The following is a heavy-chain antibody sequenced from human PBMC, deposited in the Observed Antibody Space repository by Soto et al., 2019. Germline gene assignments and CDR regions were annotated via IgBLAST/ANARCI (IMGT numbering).Heavy chain of an antibody. Sequence: QVQLVESGGGVVQPGRSLRLSCAASGFTFSSYAMHWVRQAPGKGLEWVAVISYDGSNKYYADSVKGRFTISRDNSKNTLYLQRNSLRAEDTAVYYCARGGRGWVATINYYYYGMDVWGQGTTVTVSS. J-gene: IGHJ6*02. CDR3: ARGGRGWVATINYYYYGMDV. D-gene: IGHD5-12*01. CDR2: ISYDGSNK. CDR1: GFTFSSYA. V-gene: IGHV3-30-3*01.